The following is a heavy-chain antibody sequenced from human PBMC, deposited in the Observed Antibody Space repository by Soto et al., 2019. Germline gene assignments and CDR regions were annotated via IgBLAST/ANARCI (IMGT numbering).Heavy chain of an antibody. Sequence: SETLSLTCTVSGGSVSSGAYYWNWVRQPPGKGLEWIGYFYYNGITNYNPSLKSRVTISVGSSKNQFSLKLNSVTSADTAVYYCARWFDPWGQGTLVTVSS. J-gene: IGHJ5*01. CDR2: FYYNGIT. V-gene: IGHV4-61*08. CDR3: ARWFDP. CDR1: GGSVSSGAYY.